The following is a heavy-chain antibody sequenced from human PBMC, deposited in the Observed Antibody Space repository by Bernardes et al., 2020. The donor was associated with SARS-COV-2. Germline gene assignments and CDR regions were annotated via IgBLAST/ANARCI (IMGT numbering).Heavy chain of an antibody. CDR2: IKQDGSEN. CDR3: AREGAVPTAYGMDV. J-gene: IGHJ6*02. Sequence: GSLKLSCEASGFTFRSYWMSWVRQAPGKGLEWVANIKQDGSENYYVDSVKGRFTISRDNAKNSLYLQMNSLRAEDTAMYYCAREGAVPTAYGMDVWGQGTTVTVSS. V-gene: IGHV3-7*01. D-gene: IGHD2-2*01. CDR1: GFTFRSYW.